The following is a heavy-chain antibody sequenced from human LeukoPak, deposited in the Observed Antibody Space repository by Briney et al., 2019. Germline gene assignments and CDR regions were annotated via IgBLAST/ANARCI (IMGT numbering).Heavy chain of an antibody. J-gene: IGHJ4*02. CDR2: ISSSSSYI. CDR3: AREEGYDSIDY. Sequence: GGSLRLSCAASGFTLSSYSMNWVRQAPGKGLEWVSSISSSSSYIYYADLVKGRFTISRDNAKNSLYLQMNSLRAEDTAVYYCAREEGYDSIDYWGQGTLVTVSS. D-gene: IGHD3-22*01. CDR1: GFTLSSYS. V-gene: IGHV3-21*01.